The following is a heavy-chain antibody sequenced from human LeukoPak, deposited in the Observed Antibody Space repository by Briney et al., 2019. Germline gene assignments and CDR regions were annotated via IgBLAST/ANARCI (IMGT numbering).Heavy chain of an antibody. Sequence: GRSLRLSCAASGFTFCSYDMQWVRQATGKGLEWVSAIGTAGDTYYPGSVKGRFTISRENAKNSLYLQMNSLRAGDTAVYYCARRRYSSSWKTFDIWGQGTMVTVSS. CDR1: GFTFCSYD. J-gene: IGHJ3*02. D-gene: IGHD6-13*01. CDR2: IGTAGDT. CDR3: ARRRYSSSWKTFDI. V-gene: IGHV3-13*04.